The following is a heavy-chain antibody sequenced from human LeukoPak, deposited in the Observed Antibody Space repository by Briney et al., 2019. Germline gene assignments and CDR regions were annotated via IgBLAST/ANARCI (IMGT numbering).Heavy chain of an antibody. CDR3: ARDEYNTSWGDF. Sequence: ASVKVSCKTSGYPFTDYPIHWVRQAPGQGLEWMGWISPNSGGTNYAQKFQGRVTMTRDTSISTAYLELNRLRSEDTAVYYCARDEYNTSWGDFWGQGTLVALSS. J-gene: IGHJ4*02. D-gene: IGHD3-3*01. CDR1: GYPFTDYP. V-gene: IGHV1-2*02. CDR2: ISPNSGGT.